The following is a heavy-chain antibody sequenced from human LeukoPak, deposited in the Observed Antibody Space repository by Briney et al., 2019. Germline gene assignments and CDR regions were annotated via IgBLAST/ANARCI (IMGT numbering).Heavy chain of an antibody. J-gene: IGHJ4*02. CDR1: GGTFSSYT. CDR2: IIPILGIA. D-gene: IGHD2-15*01. V-gene: IGHV1-69*04. Sequence: SVKVSCKASGGTFSSYTISWVRQAPGQGLEWMGRIIPILGIANYAQKSQGRVTITADKSTSTAYMELSSLRSEDTAVYYCARDNPATPRFDYWGQGTLVTVSS. CDR3: ARDNPATPRFDY.